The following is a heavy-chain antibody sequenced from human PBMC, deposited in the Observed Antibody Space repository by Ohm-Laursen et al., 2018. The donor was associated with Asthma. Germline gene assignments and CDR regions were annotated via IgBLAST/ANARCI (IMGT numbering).Heavy chain of an antibody. V-gene: IGHV3-30*14. Sequence: SLRLSCAASGFTFSSYAMHWVRQAPGKGLEWVAVISYDGSNKYYADSVKGRFTISRDNSKNTLYLKMGSLRAEDMAVYYCARGGVLVVYAIDYWGQGTLATVSS. J-gene: IGHJ4*02. CDR1: GFTFSSYA. CDR2: ISYDGSNK. D-gene: IGHD2-8*02. CDR3: ARGGVLVVYAIDY.